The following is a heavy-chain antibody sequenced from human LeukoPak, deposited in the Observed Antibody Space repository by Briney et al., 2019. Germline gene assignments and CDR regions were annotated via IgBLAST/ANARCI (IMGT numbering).Heavy chain of an antibody. CDR1: GVTVSSVY. CDR2: IYSGGWT. V-gene: IGHV3-66*01. CDR3: ARVDGPFYYYGMDV. D-gene: IGHD2-8*01. J-gene: IGHJ6*02. Sequence: VGSLRLSRAASGVTVSSVYMSWVREAPGTGVEGVTVIYSGGWTYYAYSVKGRFSISRDNSKNTLYLQMNSLRAEDTAVYYCARVDGPFYYYGMDVWGQGSTVTVSS.